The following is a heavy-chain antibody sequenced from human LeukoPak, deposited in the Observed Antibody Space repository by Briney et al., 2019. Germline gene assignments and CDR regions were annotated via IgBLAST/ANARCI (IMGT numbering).Heavy chain of an antibody. CDR1: GGSISSFNYY. CDR2: VYYGGTT. CDR3: ATLTTVVTAYYFDH. D-gene: IGHD4-23*01. Sequence: SETLSLNCTVSGGSISSFNYYWAWIRQPPGKGLEWIGSVYYGGTTYYNPSLKSRATISVDTSKNQFSLNLHSVTAADTAVYYCATLTTVVTAYYFDHWGQGTLVTVSS. V-gene: IGHV4-39*01. J-gene: IGHJ4*02.